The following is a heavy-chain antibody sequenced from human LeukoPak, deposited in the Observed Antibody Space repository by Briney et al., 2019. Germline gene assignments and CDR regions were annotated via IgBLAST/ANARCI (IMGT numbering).Heavy chain of an antibody. CDR1: GYTFTGYY. Sequence: ASVKVSCKASGYTFTGYYMHWVRQAPGQGFEWMGIINPGGGTTTYAQKFQGRVTMTRDTSTSTVYMELRSLRSDDTAVYYCARQTYSSGWYSPWGQGTLVTVSS. CDR2: INPGGGTT. J-gene: IGHJ5*02. D-gene: IGHD6-19*01. V-gene: IGHV1-46*01. CDR3: ARQTYSSGWYSP.